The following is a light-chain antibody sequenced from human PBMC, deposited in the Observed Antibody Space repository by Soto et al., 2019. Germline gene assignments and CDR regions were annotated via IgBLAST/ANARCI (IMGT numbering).Light chain of an antibody. J-gene: IGKJ5*01. CDR3: QQYGSS. V-gene: IGKV3-20*01. CDR2: GAS. Sequence: EIGLTQSPGTLSLSPGERATLSCRASQRVSSSYLAWYQQKPGQTPRLRIYGASSRATGIPDRFSGSGSGTDFTLTISRLEPEDFAVYYCQQYGSSFGQGTRLEIK. CDR1: QRVSSSY.